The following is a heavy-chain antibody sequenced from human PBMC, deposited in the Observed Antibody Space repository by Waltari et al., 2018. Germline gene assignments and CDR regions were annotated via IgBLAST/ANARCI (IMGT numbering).Heavy chain of an antibody. CDR3: ATPFYNWDDPLHS. CDR2: ITVGDDT. CDR1: GIPFSNYA. J-gene: IGHJ4*02. V-gene: IGHV3-23*01. Sequence: EVQLLESGGDLVQPGGSLRLSCAASGIPFSNYAINWVRLAPGTGLEWVSAITVGDDTYYADSVKGRFTISRDTSKDTVHPQMNGLRAEDTAVYYCATPFYNWDDPLHSWGQGTLVTVSS. D-gene: IGHD1-20*01.